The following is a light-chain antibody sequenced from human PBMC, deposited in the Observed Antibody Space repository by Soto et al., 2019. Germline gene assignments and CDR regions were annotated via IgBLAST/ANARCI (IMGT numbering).Light chain of an antibody. CDR1: QSVSES. CDR2: DVS. Sequence: EIVLTQSPATLSLSPGERANVSCRASQSVSESLAWYQQKPGQAPRLVIYDVSKRATDIPARLSGSGSGTDFTLTISRLEPEDFAVYYCLQRSSWPRTFGPGTKVDIK. CDR3: LQRSSWPRT. V-gene: IGKV3-11*01. J-gene: IGKJ3*01.